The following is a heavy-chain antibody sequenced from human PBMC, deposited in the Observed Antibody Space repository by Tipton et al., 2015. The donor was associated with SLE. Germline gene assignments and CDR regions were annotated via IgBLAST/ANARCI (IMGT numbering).Heavy chain of an antibody. V-gene: IGHV4-61*02. CDR3: AREGYFSDSSGYFPF. D-gene: IGHD3-22*01. J-gene: IGHJ6*02. Sequence: TLSLTCTVSGASLWSGSFYWSWIRQPAGKGLEWIGRIYASGTTHANPSLQSRVTISIDTSKNQFSLKLGSVTAADTAVYYCAREGYFSDSSGYFPFWGQGTTVIVSS. CDR2: IYASGTT. CDR1: GASLWSGSFY.